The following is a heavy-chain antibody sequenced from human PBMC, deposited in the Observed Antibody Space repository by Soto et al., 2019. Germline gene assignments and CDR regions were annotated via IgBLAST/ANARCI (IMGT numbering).Heavy chain of an antibody. CDR1: GGTFRSYA. D-gene: IGHD3-9*01. V-gene: IGHV1-69*13. CDR2: IIPIFGTA. CDR3: ARDGDYDILTGYYVSRGLYYGMDV. Sequence: SVKVSCKASGGTFRSYAISWVRQAPGQGLEWMGGIIPIFGTANYAQKFQGRVTITADESTSTAYMELSSLRSEDTAVYYCARDGDYDILTGYYVSRGLYYGMDVWGQGTTVTVSS. J-gene: IGHJ6*02.